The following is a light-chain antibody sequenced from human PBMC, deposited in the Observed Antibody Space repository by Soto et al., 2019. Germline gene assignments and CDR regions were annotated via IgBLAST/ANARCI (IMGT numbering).Light chain of an antibody. CDR3: QQYNIWPPYT. CDR1: QRISSN. V-gene: IGKV3-15*01. CDR2: GAS. Sequence: EIVMTQSPATLSVSPGERATLYCKASQRISSNLAWYQQKPGQPPRLLIYGASTRASGIPARFSGSGSGTEFTLTISGLQSEDFALYYCQQYNIWPPYTFGQGXKLEIK. J-gene: IGKJ2*01.